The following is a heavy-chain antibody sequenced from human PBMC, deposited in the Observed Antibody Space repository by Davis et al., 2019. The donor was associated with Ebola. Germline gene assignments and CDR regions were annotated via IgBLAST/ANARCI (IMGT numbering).Heavy chain of an antibody. CDR3: AHRISSGWYRGFDY. CDR2: IYWDDDK. CDR1: GFSLSTSGMC. J-gene: IGHJ4*02. D-gene: IGHD6-19*01. V-gene: IGHV2-5*08. Sequence: SGPTLVKPTQTLTLTCTFSGFSLSTSGMCVSWIRQPPGKALEWLALIYWDDDKRYSPSLKSRLTITKDTSKNQVVLTMTNMDPVDTATYYCAHRISSGWYRGFDYWGQGTLVTVSS.